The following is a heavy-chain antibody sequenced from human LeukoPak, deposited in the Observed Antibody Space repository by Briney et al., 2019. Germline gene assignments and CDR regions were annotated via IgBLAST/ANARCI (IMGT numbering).Heavy chain of an antibody. V-gene: IGHV3-53*05. CDR1: GFTVSSNY. J-gene: IGHJ4*02. Sequence: GGSLRLSCAASGFTVSSNYMSWVRQAPGKGLEWVSVLYSGGSTYYADSVKGRFTISRDNSKNTLYLQMNSLRSDDTAVYYCARALIYCSGGSCYSATYYFDYWGQGTLVTVSS. D-gene: IGHD2-15*01. CDR2: LYSGGST. CDR3: ARALIYCSGGSCYSATYYFDY.